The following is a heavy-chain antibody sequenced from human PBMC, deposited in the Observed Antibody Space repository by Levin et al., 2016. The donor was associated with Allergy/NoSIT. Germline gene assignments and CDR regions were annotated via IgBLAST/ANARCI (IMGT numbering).Heavy chain of an antibody. V-gene: IGHV3-23*01. CDR3: AKDPMEFGEELV. J-gene: IGHJ4*02. D-gene: IGHD3-10*01. CDR2: ISPGGGNP. CDR1: GFTFSSCA. Sequence: GESLKISCEAFGFTFSSCAMSWVRQAPGKGPEWVSGISPGGGNPYYADSVKGRFTISRDNARGTVYLHMNNLRVDDTAMYYCAKDPMEFGEELVWGQGTLVSVS.